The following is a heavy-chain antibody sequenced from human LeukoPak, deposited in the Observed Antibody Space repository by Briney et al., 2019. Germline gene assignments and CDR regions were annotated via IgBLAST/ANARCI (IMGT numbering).Heavy chain of an antibody. V-gene: IGHV3-74*01. J-gene: IGHJ3*02. Sequence: GGSLRLSCAASGFTFSSYWMHWVRQAPGKGLVWVSRINSDGSSTSYADSVKGRFTISRDNAKNTLYLQMNSLRAEDTAVYYCASHIVGAPDAFDIWGQGTMVTVSS. CDR3: ASHIVGAPDAFDI. D-gene: IGHD1-26*01. CDR2: INSDGSST. CDR1: GFTFSSYW.